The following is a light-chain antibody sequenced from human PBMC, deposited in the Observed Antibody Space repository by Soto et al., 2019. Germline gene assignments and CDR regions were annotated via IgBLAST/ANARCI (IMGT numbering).Light chain of an antibody. CDR2: GAS. J-gene: IGKJ2*01. CDR1: QSIGTY. CDR3: QQSYSAPRT. Sequence: DIQMTQPPSSLPASVGDRISITCRASQSIGTYLSWYQQKPGKAPKLLIYGASNLQSGVPSRFSGSGSETGFTLTISSLQPEDFATYYCQQSYSAPRTFGQGTKVEIK. V-gene: IGKV1-39*01.